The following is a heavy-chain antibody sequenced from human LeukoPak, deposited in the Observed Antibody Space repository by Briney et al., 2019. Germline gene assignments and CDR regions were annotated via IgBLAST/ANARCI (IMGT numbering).Heavy chain of an antibody. D-gene: IGHD1-14*01. Sequence: ASVKVSCKAFGYAFTSYDINWVRQAPGQGLEWMAWMNPNSGNTGYVQKFRGRLTMTRDTSISTAYMELSSLGSEDTAVIILTSNHHGIHWGQGTLVTVSS. CDR3: TSNHHGIH. V-gene: IGHV1-8*01. CDR2: MNPNSGNT. J-gene: IGHJ4*02. CDR1: GYAFTSYD.